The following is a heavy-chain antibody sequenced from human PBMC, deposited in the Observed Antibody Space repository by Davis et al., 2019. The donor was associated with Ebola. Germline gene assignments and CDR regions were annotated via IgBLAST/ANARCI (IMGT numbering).Heavy chain of an antibody. Sequence: GESLKISCAASGFTFSSYGMHWVRQAPGKGLEWVAFIRYDGSNKYYADSVKGRFTISRDNSKNTLYLQMNSLRAEDTAVYYCARGALTMDYYYYMDVWGKGTTVTVSS. CDR3: ARGALTMDYYYYMDV. V-gene: IGHV3-30*02. D-gene: IGHD1-1*01. CDR1: GFTFSSYG. J-gene: IGHJ6*03. CDR2: IRYDGSNK.